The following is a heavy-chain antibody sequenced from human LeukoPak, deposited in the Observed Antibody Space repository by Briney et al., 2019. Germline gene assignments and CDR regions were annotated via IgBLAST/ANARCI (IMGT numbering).Heavy chain of an antibody. Sequence: SETLSLTCSVSGGSISSYYWSWIRQPPGKGLEWIGCLYHSGTTTYNPSLKSRITISVDTSRNQFSLKLNSMTAADTALYFCAGGGQWLAFDSWGQGTLVTVSS. CDR1: GGSISSYY. CDR3: AGGGQWLAFDS. J-gene: IGHJ4*02. V-gene: IGHV4-59*01. D-gene: IGHD6-19*01. CDR2: LYHSGTT.